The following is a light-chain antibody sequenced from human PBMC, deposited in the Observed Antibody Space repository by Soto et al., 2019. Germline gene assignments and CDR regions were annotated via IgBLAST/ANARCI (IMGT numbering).Light chain of an antibody. Sequence: EIVMTQSPATLPVSPGERATLSCRASQSVSSNLAWYQQKPGQAPRLLIYGASTRATGIPARFSGSGSGTEFTLTISSLQSEDFAVYYCQQYNNWPWTFGQGPKV. J-gene: IGKJ1*01. CDR3: QQYNNWPWT. CDR2: GAS. CDR1: QSVSSN. V-gene: IGKV3-15*01.